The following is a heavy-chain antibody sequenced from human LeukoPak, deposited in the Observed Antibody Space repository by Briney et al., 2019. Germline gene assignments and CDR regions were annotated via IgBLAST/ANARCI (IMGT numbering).Heavy chain of an antibody. D-gene: IGHD3-10*01. CDR1: GYTFTSYG. J-gene: IGHJ4*02. CDR3: ARGLLWFGELLFGVYYFDY. Sequence: ASVKVSCKASGYTFTSYGISWVRQAPGQGLEWMGWISAYNGNTNYAQKLQGRVTMTTGTSTSTAYMELRSLRSDDTAVYYCARGLLWFGELLFGVYYFDYWGQGTLVTVSS. CDR2: ISAYNGNT. V-gene: IGHV1-18*01.